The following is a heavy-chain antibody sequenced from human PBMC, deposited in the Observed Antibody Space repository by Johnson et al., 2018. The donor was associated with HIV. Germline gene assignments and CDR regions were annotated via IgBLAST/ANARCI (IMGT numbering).Heavy chain of an antibody. J-gene: IGHJ3*02. Sequence: VQLVESGGGLVQPGRSLRLSCAASGFTFSSYGMHWVRQAPGKGLEWVAVIWYDGSIKYYADSVKGRFTISRDNSKNTLYLQMNSQRSEDTAVYYCARDRCSSTSCIDAFDIWGQGTMVTVSS. CDR3: ARDRCSSTSCIDAFDI. D-gene: IGHD2-2*01. CDR2: IWYDGSIK. V-gene: IGHV3-30*19. CDR1: GFTFSSYG.